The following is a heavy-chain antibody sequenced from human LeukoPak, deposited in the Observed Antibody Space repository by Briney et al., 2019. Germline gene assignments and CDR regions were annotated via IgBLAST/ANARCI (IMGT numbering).Heavy chain of an antibody. CDR2: IYHSGSA. CDR1: GGSISSYY. J-gene: IGHJ4*02. V-gene: IGHV4-59*01. D-gene: IGHD3-16*02. Sequence: SETLSLTCTVSGGSISSYYWSWIRQPPGKGLEWIGYIYHSGSANYNPSLKSRVTISVDTSKNQFSLKLSSVTAADTAVYYCARSPYDYVWGSYRSTFDYWGQGTLVTVSS. CDR3: ARSPYDYVWGSYRSTFDY.